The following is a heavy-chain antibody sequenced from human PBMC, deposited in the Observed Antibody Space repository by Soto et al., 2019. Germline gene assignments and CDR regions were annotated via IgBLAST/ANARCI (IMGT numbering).Heavy chain of an antibody. J-gene: IGHJ4*02. CDR2: ISGSDGKT. CDR3: ARAESYYDTAGFYY. CDR1: GFSFGSYA. D-gene: IGHD3-22*01. V-gene: IGHV3-23*01. Sequence: GGSLRLSCAASGFSFGSYALSWVRQAPGKGLEWVSTISGSDGKTFYADSVKGRFSISRDNVKKSLYLQMYSLRAEDTAVYYCARAESYYDTAGFYYWGQGTLVTVSS.